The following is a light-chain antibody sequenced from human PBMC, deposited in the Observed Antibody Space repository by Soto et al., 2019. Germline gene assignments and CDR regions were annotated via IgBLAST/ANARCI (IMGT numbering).Light chain of an antibody. CDR2: GSS. CDR3: QQYGSSPII. Sequence: EIVLTQSPGTLSLSPGERATLSCRASQSVSRSYLAWYQQKPGQAPRLRIYGSSSRATGIPDRFRGSGSGKDFTLTISRLEPEDFAVYYCQQYGSSPIIFGHGTRLELK. CDR1: QSVSRSY. J-gene: IGKJ5*01. V-gene: IGKV3-20*01.